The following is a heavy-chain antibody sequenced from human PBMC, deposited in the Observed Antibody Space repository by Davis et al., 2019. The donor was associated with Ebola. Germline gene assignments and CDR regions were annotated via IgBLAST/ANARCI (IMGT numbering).Heavy chain of an antibody. J-gene: IGHJ4*02. CDR1: GYTFTTYA. CDR2: INAGNDRT. D-gene: IGHD3-10*01. CDR3: ARRAGDKFDY. V-gene: IGHV1-3*01. Sequence: ASVKVSCKAFGYTFTTYAIHWVRQAPGQRLEWMGWINAGNDRTKSSQKFQGRVTITRDTSATIGYMEVSGLRSEDTAVYYCARRAGDKFDYWGQGTLVTVSS.